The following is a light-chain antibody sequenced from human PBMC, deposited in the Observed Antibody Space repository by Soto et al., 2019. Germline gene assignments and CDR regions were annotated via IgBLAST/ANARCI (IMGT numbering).Light chain of an antibody. CDR3: QQYDNWPNT. V-gene: IGKV3-15*01. J-gene: IGKJ5*01. CDR1: QSVRSN. Sequence: MTQSPATLSVSPGERSTLSCTASQSVRSNLAWYQQKTAQAPRILIYRASTGATGIPARFSGSGSGTEFTLTISSLQSEDFEVYYCQQYDNWPNTFGQGTRLEIK. CDR2: RAS.